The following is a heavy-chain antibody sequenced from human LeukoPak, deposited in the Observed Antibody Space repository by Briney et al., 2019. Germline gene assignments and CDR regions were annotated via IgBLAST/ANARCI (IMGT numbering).Heavy chain of an antibody. J-gene: IGHJ4*02. Sequence: SETLSLTCTVSGGSISSSTYYRSWIRQPAGKGLEWIGRIYTSGSTSYNPSLKSRVTMSVDTSKTQFSLKLSSVTAADTAVYYCASAYDSSGYLVYWGQGTLVTVSS. V-gene: IGHV4-61*02. D-gene: IGHD3-22*01. CDR3: ASAYDSSGYLVY. CDR1: GGSISSSTYY. CDR2: IYTSGST.